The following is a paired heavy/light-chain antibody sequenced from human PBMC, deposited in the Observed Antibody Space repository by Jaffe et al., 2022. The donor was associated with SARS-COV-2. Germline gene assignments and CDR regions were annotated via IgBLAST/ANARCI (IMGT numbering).Heavy chain of an antibody. V-gene: IGHV2-5*02. J-gene: IGHJ4*02. Sequence: QITLKESGPTLVKPTQTLTLTCTFSGFSLSTSGVGVGWIRQPPGKALEWLALIYWDDDKRYSPSLKSRLTITKDTSKNQVVLTMTSMDPVDTATYYCAHSSGGSCYDYWGQGTLVSVSS. CDR3: AHSSGGSCYDY. CDR2: IYWDDDK. D-gene: IGHD2-15*01. CDR1: GFSLSTSGVG.
Light chain of an antibody. CDR1: QGISIW. V-gene: IGKV1-5*03. Sequence: DIQMTQSPSTLSASVGDRVTLTCRARQGISIWLAWYQQKPGKAPKLLIYQASSLQSGVPSRFSGSGSGTEFTLTISSLQPDDFATYYCQQYNSSPYTFGQGTKLEIK. J-gene: IGKJ2*01. CDR2: QAS. CDR3: QQYNSSPYT.